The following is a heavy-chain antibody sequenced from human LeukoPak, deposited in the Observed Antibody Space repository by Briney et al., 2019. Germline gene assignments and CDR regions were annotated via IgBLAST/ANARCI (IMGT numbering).Heavy chain of an antibody. J-gene: IGHJ5*02. Sequence: GGSLRLSCAASGFTFSSYSMNWVRQAPGKGLEWVSFISGSSVCIYYTDSVKGRFTISRDNAKNSLYLQMNSLRAEDTAVYYCARVLGPNWFDPWGQGTLVTVSS. CDR1: GFTFSSYS. CDR3: ARVLGPNWFDP. V-gene: IGHV3-21*01. CDR2: ISGSSVCI.